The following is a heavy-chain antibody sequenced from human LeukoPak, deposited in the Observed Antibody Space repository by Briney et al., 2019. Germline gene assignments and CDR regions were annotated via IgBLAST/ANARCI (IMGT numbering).Heavy chain of an antibody. CDR1: GGSFNNYY. CDR3: ARESITMVRDHYYYYGMDV. Sequence: SETLSLTCAVFGGSFNNYYWSWLRQPPGKGLEWIGYIYYSGSTNYNPSLKSRVTISVDTSKNQFSLKLSSVTAADTAVYYCARESITMVRDHYYYYGMDVWGQGTTVTVSS. V-gene: IGHV4-59*01. J-gene: IGHJ6*02. D-gene: IGHD3-10*01. CDR2: IYYSGST.